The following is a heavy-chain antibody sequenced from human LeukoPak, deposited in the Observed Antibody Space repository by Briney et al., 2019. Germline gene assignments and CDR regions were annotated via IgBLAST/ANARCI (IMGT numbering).Heavy chain of an antibody. Sequence: GGSLRLSCAASGFTFSSYAMSWVRQAPGKGLGWVSTISGSGGSTYHADSVKGRFTISRDNSKNTLYLQMNSLRAEDTAVYYCAKGYASGSYSTFDYWGQGTLVTVSS. J-gene: IGHJ4*02. V-gene: IGHV3-23*01. CDR3: AKGYASGSYSTFDY. D-gene: IGHD3-10*01. CDR2: ISGSGGST. CDR1: GFTFSSYA.